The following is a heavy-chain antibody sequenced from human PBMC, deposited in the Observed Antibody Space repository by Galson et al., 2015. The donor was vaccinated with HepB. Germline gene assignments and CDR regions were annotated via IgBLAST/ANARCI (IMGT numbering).Heavy chain of an antibody. CDR2: IRSKAYGGTT. Sequence: LRLSCAASGFTFGDYAMSWFRQAPGKGLEWVGFIRSKAYGGTTEYAASVKGRFTISRDDSKSIAYLQMNSLKTEDTAVYYCTSGSGGGTKSYYYYYMDVWGKGTTVTVSS. CDR3: TSGSGGGTKSYYYYYMDV. J-gene: IGHJ6*03. V-gene: IGHV3-49*03. CDR1: GFTFGDYA. D-gene: IGHD3-16*01.